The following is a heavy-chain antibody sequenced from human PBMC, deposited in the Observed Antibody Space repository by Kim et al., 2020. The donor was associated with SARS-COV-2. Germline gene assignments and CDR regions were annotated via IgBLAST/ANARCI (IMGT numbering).Heavy chain of an antibody. Sequence: GGSLRLSCAASGFTFSSHSMNWVRQAPGKGLEWVSSVTTGGEYTYYADSVKGRFTISRDNAKNSLFLQMNSLRDDDTAVYFCTKDRDNARWGQGTLVTVSS. J-gene: IGHJ4*02. CDR1: GFTFSSHS. CDR3: TKDRDNAR. D-gene: IGHD1-20*01. CDR2: VTTGGEYT. V-gene: IGHV3-21*01.